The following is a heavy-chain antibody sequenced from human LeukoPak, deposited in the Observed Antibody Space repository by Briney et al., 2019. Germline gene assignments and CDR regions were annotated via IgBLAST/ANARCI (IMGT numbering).Heavy chain of an antibody. CDR2: INPNSGGT. J-gene: IGHJ4*02. D-gene: IGHD3-10*01. CDR3: ARETVGGLDY. Sequence: ASVKVSCKPSEYTFTDYYIHWVRQAPGQGLEWMGWINPNSGGTNYAQNFQGRVTMTRDTSISAAYMDLSRLKSDDTAVFYCARETVGGLDYWGQGTLVTVSS. V-gene: IGHV1-2*02. CDR1: EYTFTDYY.